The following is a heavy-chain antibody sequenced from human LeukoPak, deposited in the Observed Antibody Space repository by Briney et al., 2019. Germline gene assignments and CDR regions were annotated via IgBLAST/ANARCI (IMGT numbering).Heavy chain of an antibody. D-gene: IGHD6-13*01. V-gene: IGHV3-23*01. CDR2: ISGSGGST. J-gene: IGHJ4*02. CDR3: AKARYSSSWYHFDY. Sequence: PGGSLRFSCAASGFTFSSYAMSWVRQAPGKGLGWVSAISGSGGSTYYADSVKGRFTISRDNSKNTLYLQMNSLRVEDTAIYYCAKARYSSSWYHFDYWGQGTLVTVSS. CDR1: GFTFSSYA.